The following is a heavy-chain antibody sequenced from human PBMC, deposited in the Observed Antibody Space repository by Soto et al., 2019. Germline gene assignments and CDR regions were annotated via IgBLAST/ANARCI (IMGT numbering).Heavy chain of an antibody. J-gene: IGHJ4*02. V-gene: IGHV3-30-3*01. CDR1: GFMFSNYA. D-gene: IGHD3-16*01. CDR3: ARGPREENVRCSWRHYVDY. CDR2: ISYDGNTR. Sequence: QVQLVESGGGVVQPGRSLRLSCTASGFMFSNYAMHWVRQAPGKGLEWVAVISYDGNTRYYAESVKGRFTISRDKSKNTVYLQMDSLRSEDTAVFYCARGPREENVRCSWRHYVDYWGQGTLVTVSS.